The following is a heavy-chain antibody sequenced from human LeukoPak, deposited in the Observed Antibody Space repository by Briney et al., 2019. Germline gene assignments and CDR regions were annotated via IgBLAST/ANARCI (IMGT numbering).Heavy chain of an antibody. J-gene: IGHJ6*03. Sequence: PSETLSLTCTVSGGSISSTGYYWTWIRQPAGKGLEWLGHIDNSGGTNCNPSLKSRVTISVDTSKNQFSLNLTSVTAADTAVYYCARDCEFCDLLFYMNVWGKGTTVTVSS. CDR2: IDNSGGT. CDR3: ARDCEFCDLLFYMNV. D-gene: IGHD3-16*01. V-gene: IGHV4-61*09. CDR1: GGSISSTGYY.